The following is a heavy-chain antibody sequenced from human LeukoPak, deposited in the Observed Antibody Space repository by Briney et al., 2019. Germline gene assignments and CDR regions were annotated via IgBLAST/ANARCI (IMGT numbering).Heavy chain of an antibody. CDR1: GFTFSGSA. CDR3: TGVYGSGSDYFDY. V-gene: IGHV3-73*01. Sequence: GGSLRLSCAASGFTFSGSAMHWVRQASGKGLECVGRIRSKANSYATAYAASVKGRFTISRDDSKNTAYLQMHSLKTEDTAVYYCTGVYGSGSDYFDYWGQGTLVTVSS. D-gene: IGHD3-10*01. CDR2: IRSKANSYAT. J-gene: IGHJ4*02.